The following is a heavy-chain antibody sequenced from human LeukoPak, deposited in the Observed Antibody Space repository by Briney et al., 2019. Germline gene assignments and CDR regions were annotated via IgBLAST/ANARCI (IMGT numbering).Heavy chain of an antibody. CDR3: ARNLGITIFGVVILDYFDY. CDR1: GYSISSGYY. D-gene: IGHD3-3*01. CDR2: IYHSGST. Sequence: SETLSLTCAVSGYSISSGYYWGWIRQPPGKGLEWIGSIYHSGSTYYNPSLKSRVTISVDTSKNQFSLKLSSVTAADTAVYYCARNLGITIFGVVILDYFDYWGQGTLVTVSS. V-gene: IGHV4-38-2*01. J-gene: IGHJ4*02.